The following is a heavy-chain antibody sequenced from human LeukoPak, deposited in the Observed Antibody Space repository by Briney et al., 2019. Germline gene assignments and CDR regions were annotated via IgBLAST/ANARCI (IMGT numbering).Heavy chain of an antibody. CDR1: GFTFADFA. D-gene: IGHD6-6*01. CDR3: SRARTGTWLDP. V-gene: IGHV3-49*04. Sequence: GRSLRLSCTASGFTFADFAMAWVRQAPGKGLEWVGFIRSKDYGGTTEYAASVKGRITISRDDSKNIAYLQMNSLKTEDTAVYYCSRARTGTWLDPWGQGTLVTVSS. CDR2: IRSKDYGGTT. J-gene: IGHJ5*02.